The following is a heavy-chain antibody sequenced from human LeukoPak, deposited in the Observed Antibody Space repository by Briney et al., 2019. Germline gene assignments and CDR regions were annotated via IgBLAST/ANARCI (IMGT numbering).Heavy chain of an antibody. D-gene: IGHD3-10*01. V-gene: IGHV4-34*01. Sequence: SETLSLTCAVYGGSFSGYYWSWIRQPPGKGLEWIGEINHNGSTNYNPSLKSRVAMSVDTSKNQFSLKLSSVTAADTAVYYCARGSTLRGDSPYYFDYWGQGTLVTVSS. CDR2: INHNGST. J-gene: IGHJ4*02. CDR1: GGSFSGYY. CDR3: ARGSTLRGDSPYYFDY.